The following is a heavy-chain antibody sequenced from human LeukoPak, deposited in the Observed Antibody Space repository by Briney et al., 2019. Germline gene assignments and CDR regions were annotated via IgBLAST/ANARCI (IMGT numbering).Heavy chain of an antibody. CDR2: ISSSSSYI. CDR3: ARDLDDSSSLPDY. V-gene: IGHV3-21*01. J-gene: IGHJ4*02. CDR1: GFTFSSYS. D-gene: IGHD6-13*01. Sequence: GGSLRLSCAASGFTFSSYSMNWVRQAPGKGLEWVSSISSSSSYIYYADSVKGRFTISRDNAKNSLYLQMNSLRAEDTAVYYCARDLDDSSSLPDYWGQGTLVPVSS.